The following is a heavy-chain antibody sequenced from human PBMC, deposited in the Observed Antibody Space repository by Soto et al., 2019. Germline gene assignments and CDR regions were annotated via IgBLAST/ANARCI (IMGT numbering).Heavy chain of an antibody. CDR2: IYWNDDK. D-gene: IGHD5-18*01. CDR1: GFSLSTSGVC. CDR3: AHYRRGYSYSPYYGMDV. V-gene: IGHV2-5*01. Sequence: QITLKESGPTLVKHTQTHKLTCTVSGFSLSTSGVCVGWIRQPPGKALERLALIYWNDDKRYSPSLKSRLTISKDTSKNQVVLTMTNMDRVDTATYYCAHYRRGYSYSPYYGMDVWGRGTTVTVSS. J-gene: IGHJ6*02.